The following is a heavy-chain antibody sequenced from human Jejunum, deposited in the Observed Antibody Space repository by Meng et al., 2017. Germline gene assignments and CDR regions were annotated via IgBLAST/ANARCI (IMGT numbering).Heavy chain of an antibody. J-gene: IGHJ4*02. CDR3: ARDFSRLQESYYFDY. CDR2: IKQDGSEK. V-gene: IGHV3-7*01. CDR1: GFTFRDYG. D-gene: IGHD3-16*01. Sequence: GESLKISCAASGFTFRDYGMTWVRQAPGKGLEWVANIKQDGSEKYYVDSVEGRFTISRDTAKNSLYLQMNSLRADDTAVYYCARDFSRLQESYYFDYWGQGTLVTVSS.